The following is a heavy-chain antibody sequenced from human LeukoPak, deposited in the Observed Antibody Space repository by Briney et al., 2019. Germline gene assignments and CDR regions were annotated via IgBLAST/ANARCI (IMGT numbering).Heavy chain of an antibody. CDR1: GGSISSSSYY. D-gene: IGHD6-25*01. Sequence: SETLSLTCTVSGGSISSSSYYWGWIRQPPGKGLEWIGSIYHTGSTYYKPSLKSRVTISVDTSKNQFSLKLSSVTAADTAVHYCARETQSSAEYWGQGTLVTVTS. CDR3: ARETQSSAEY. J-gene: IGHJ4*02. CDR2: IYHTGST. V-gene: IGHV4-39*07.